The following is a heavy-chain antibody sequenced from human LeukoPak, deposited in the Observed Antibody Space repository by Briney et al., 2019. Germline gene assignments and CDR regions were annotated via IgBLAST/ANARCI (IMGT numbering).Heavy chain of an antibody. Sequence: GASVKVSCKASGYTFTSYDINWVRQATGQGLEWMGWMNPNSGNTGYAQKFQGRVTMTRNTSISTAYMELSSLRSGDTAVYYCARGGSSLGFYDFWSGYYYFDYWGQGTLVTVSS. CDR2: MNPNSGNT. J-gene: IGHJ4*02. CDR1: GYTFTSYD. V-gene: IGHV1-8*01. D-gene: IGHD3-3*01. CDR3: ARGGSSLGFYDFWSGYYYFDY.